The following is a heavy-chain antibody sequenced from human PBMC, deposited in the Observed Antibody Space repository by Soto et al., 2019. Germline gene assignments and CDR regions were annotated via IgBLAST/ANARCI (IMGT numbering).Heavy chain of an antibody. D-gene: IGHD4-17*01. CDR3: ARGYGDCGGMDV. V-gene: IGHV1-3*01. CDR1: GYTFTSYA. Sequence: QVQLVQSGAEVKKPGASVKVSCKASGYTFTSYAMHWVRQAPGQRLEWMGWINAGNGNTKYSQKFQGRVTITRDTSASTAYMELSSLRSEDTAVYYCARGYGDCGGMDVWGQGTTFTVSS. CDR2: INAGNGNT. J-gene: IGHJ6*02.